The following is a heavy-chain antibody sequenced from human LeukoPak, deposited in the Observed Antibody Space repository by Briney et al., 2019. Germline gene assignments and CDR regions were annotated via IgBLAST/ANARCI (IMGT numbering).Heavy chain of an antibody. Sequence: SETLSLTCTVSGGSISISDYYWVWIRQPPGKGLEWIGSVYYTGRTYYTPSLQSRLTISVDTSKNQFSLRLSSVTAADTAVYYCARLGHDYGGLKIDYWGQGTLVTVSS. J-gene: IGHJ4*02. D-gene: IGHD4-23*01. CDR1: GGSISISDYY. CDR3: ARLGHDYGGLKIDY. CDR2: VYYTGRT. V-gene: IGHV4-39*01.